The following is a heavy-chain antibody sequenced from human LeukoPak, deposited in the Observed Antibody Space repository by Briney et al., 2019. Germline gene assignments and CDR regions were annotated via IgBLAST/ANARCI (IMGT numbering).Heavy chain of an antibody. V-gene: IGHV3-21*01. CDR3: AREGGAGDFDY. CDR1: GFTFSSYA. J-gene: IGHJ4*02. CDR2: ISSSGHSM. D-gene: IGHD7-27*01. Sequence: GGSLRLSCAASGFTFSSYAMSWVRQAPGKGLEWVSSISSSGHSMFHADSVEGRFTISRDNAKNSLFLQMNSLRAEDTAVYYCAREGGAGDFDYWGQGTLVTVSS.